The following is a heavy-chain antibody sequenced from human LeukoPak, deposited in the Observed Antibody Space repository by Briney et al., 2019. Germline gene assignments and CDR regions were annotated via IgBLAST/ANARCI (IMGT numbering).Heavy chain of an antibody. V-gene: IGHV3-23*01. CDR3: AKGRAVAGIFYYGMDV. J-gene: IGHJ6*02. Sequence: PGGSLRLSCAASGFTFSSYDMSWVRQAPGKGLEWVSAISGSGGSTYYADSVKGRFTISRDNSKNTLYLQMNSLRAEDTAVYYCAKGRAVAGIFYYGMDVWGQGTTVTVSS. CDR2: ISGSGGST. D-gene: IGHD6-19*01. CDR1: GFTFSSYD.